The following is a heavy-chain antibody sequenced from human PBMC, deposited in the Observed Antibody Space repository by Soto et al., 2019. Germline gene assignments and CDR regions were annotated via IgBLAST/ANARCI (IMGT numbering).Heavy chain of an antibody. Sequence: PGGSLRLSCAASGFTFSSYAMSWVRQAPGKGLEWVSDISGSGGSTYYADSVKGRFTISRDNSKNTLYLQMNSLRAEDTAVYYCAKKLSGIAVAGTSDYWGQGTLVTVSS. CDR2: ISGSGGST. J-gene: IGHJ4*02. CDR1: GFTFSSYA. V-gene: IGHV3-23*01. CDR3: AKKLSGIAVAGTSDY. D-gene: IGHD6-19*01.